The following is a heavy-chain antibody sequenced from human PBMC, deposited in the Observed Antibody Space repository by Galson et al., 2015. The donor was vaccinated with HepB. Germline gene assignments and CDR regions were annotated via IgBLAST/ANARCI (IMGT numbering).Heavy chain of an antibody. CDR1: GFTVSSNY. CDR2: IYSGGST. V-gene: IGHV3-53*04. CDR3: ARVRLGRYSYGSFDY. J-gene: IGHJ4*02. D-gene: IGHD5-18*01. Sequence: SLRLSCAASGFTVSSNYMSWVRQAPGKGLEWVSVIYSGGSTYYADPVKGRFTISRHNSKNTLYLQMNSLRAEDTAVYYCARVRLGRYSYGSFDYWGQGTLVTVSS.